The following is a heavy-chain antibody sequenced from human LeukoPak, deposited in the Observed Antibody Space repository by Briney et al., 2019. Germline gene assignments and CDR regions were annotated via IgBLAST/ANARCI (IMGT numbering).Heavy chain of an antibody. D-gene: IGHD6-13*01. CDR3: ARGYSSTWLQFEP. J-gene: IGHJ5*02. Sequence: SETLSLTCTVSGGSISSGGYYWSWIRQPPGKGLEWIGYIYYSGSTNYNPSLKSRVTISVDTSKNQFSLKLSSVTAADTAVYYCARGYSSTWLQFEPWGQGTLVTVSS. CDR2: IYYSGST. CDR1: GGSISSGGYY. V-gene: IGHV4-61*08.